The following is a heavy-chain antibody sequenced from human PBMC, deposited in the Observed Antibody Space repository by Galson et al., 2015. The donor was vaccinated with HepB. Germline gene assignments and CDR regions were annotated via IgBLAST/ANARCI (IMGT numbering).Heavy chain of an antibody. CDR2: INSDGSST. CDR3: ARASGGSYSYDS. Sequence: SVSLACTASGFTFRTYWMHWVRQARGKGLVWVSRINSDGSSTIYADYVKGSFNLYRDNAKNTLYLRMSSLRDEDSAVYNCARASGGSYSYDSWGQGTLVTVSS. CDR1: GFTFRTYW. V-gene: IGHV3-74*01. J-gene: IGHJ4*02. D-gene: IGHD1-26*01.